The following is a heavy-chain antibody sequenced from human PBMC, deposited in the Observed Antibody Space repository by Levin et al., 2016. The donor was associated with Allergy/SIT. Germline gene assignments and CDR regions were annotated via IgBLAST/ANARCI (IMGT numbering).Heavy chain of an antibody. D-gene: IGHD3-22*01. J-gene: IGHJ6*02. CDR3: ARGNILYYYDSSGTEHYYYYGMDV. V-gene: IGHV3-66*01. CDR1: GFTVSSNY. CDR2: IYSGGST. Sequence: GESLKISCAASGFTVSSNYMSWVRQAPGKGLEWVSVIYSGGSTYYADSVKGRFTISRDNSKNTLYLQMNSLRAEDTAVYYCARGNILYYYDSSGTEHYYYYGMDVWGQGTTVTVSS.